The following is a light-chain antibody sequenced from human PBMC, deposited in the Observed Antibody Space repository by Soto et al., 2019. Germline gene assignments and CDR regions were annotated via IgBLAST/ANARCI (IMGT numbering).Light chain of an antibody. V-gene: IGLV2-14*03. CDR2: DVS. CDR3: SSYTSSTTPHVV. CDR1: SSDVGDYNY. Sequence: QSVLTQPASVSGSPGQSITISCTGISSDVGDYNYVSWYQQHPGRAPKLMLYDVSTRPSGVSNRFSGSKSGNTASLTISGLQAEDEADYYCSSYTSSTTPHVVFGGGTKLTVL. J-gene: IGLJ2*01.